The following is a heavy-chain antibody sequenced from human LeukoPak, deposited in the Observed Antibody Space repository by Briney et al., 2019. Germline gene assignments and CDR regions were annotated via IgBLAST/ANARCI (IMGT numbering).Heavy chain of an antibody. Sequence: SETLSPTCAVYGGSFSGYYWSWIRQPPGKGLEWIGGINHSGRTNYNPSLKCRDTISVDTSKNQFSLKLSSVTAADTAVYYCAREHIVVVPAAISIWCDPWGQGTLVTVSS. D-gene: IGHD2-2*01. CDR2: INHSGRT. J-gene: IGHJ5*02. V-gene: IGHV4-34*01. CDR1: GGSFSGYY. CDR3: AREHIVVVPAAISIWCDP.